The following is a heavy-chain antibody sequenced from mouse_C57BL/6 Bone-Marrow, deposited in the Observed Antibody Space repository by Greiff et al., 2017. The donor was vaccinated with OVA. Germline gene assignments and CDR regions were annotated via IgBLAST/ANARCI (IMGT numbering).Heavy chain of an antibody. D-gene: IGHD1-1*02. CDR1: GYTFTSYT. CDR2: INPSSGYT. Sequence: QVQLQQSGAELARPGASVKMSCKASGYTFTSYTMHWVKQRPGQGLEWIGYINPSSGYTKYNQKFKDKATLTADKSSSTAYMQLSSLTSEDAAVYYCARANYGPLDYWGQGTTLTVSS. CDR3: ARANYGPLDY. V-gene: IGHV1-4*01. J-gene: IGHJ2*01.